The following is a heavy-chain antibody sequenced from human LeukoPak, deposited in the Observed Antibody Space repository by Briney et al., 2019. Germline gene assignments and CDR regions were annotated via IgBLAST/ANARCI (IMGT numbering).Heavy chain of an antibody. Sequence: GASVKVSCKASGYTFTSYGISWVRQAPGQGLEWMGWISDYNGNTNYAQKLQGRVTMTTDTSTSTAYMELRSLRSDDTAVYYCARDDALLWFGELLSLDYWGQGTLVTVSS. CDR3: ARDDALLWFGELLSLDY. J-gene: IGHJ4*02. CDR2: ISDYNGNT. V-gene: IGHV1-18*01. D-gene: IGHD3-10*01. CDR1: GYTFTSYG.